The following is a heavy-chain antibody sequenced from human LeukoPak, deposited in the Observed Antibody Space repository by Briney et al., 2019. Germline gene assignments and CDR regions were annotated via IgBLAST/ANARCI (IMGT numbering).Heavy chain of an antibody. CDR2: IHSGGRT. D-gene: IGHD3-3*01. CDR3: ARPGSASGYWVH. Sequence: GGSLRLSCAASGLTFSNYGMSWVRQPPGKGLEWVSVIHSGGRTKYADSVRDRFTISRDTAKNTVYLQMNSLRVDDTAAYYCARPGSASGYWVHWGQGTLVTVSS. J-gene: IGHJ4*02. V-gene: IGHV3-66*01. CDR1: GLTFSNYG.